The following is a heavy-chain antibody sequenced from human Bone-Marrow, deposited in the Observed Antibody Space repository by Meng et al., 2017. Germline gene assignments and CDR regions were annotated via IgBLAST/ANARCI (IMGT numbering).Heavy chain of an antibody. Sequence: GESLKISCAASGFTFSSYRMNWVRQAPGKGLEWVSSISSSSSYIYYADSVKGRFTITRDNAKNSLYQQMNSLRAEDAAVYYCARDFFYGDYDGGGFFDDWGQGTLVTVSS. D-gene: IGHD4-17*01. CDR2: ISSSSSYI. CDR3: ARDFFYGDYDGGGFFDD. V-gene: IGHV3-21*01. J-gene: IGHJ4*02. CDR1: GFTFSSYR.